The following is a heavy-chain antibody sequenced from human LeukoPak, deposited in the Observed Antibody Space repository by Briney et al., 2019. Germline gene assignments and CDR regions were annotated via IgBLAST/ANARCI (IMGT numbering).Heavy chain of an antibody. D-gene: IGHD6-13*01. J-gene: IGHJ6*02. V-gene: IGHV3-64*01. Sequence: PGGSLRLSCAASGFTFSSYAVSWVRQAPGKGLEYVSAISSNGGSTYYANSVKGRFTISRDNSKNTLYLQMGSLRAEDMAVYYCARVGYTSYYYYGMDVWGQGTTVTVSS. CDR3: ARVGYTSYYYYGMDV. CDR1: GFTFSSYA. CDR2: ISSNGGST.